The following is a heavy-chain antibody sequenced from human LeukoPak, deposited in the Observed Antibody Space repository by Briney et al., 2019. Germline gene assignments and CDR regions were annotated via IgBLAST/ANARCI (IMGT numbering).Heavy chain of an antibody. CDR2: ISGSGGST. V-gene: IGHV3-23*01. CDR1: GFTLSSYA. D-gene: IGHD3-22*01. CDR3: AKVVASYDSSSYNDY. Sequence: GGSLRHSCAASGFTLSSYAMSWLRQAPGKERPWVSAISGSGGSTYYSVSMKGRFTISRDNSKNTLYLQMNSLRAEDTAVYYCAKVVASYDSSSYNDYWGQGTLGTVSS. J-gene: IGHJ4*02.